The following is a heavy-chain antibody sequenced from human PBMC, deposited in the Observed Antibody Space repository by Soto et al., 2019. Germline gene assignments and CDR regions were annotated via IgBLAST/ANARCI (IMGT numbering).Heavy chain of an antibody. D-gene: IGHD3-22*01. CDR1: GYTFTSYA. V-gene: IGHV1-3*05. CDR3: ARRSGYYLIDDY. Sequence: QVQLVQSGAEEKKPGASVKVSCKASGYTFTSYAMHWVRQAPGQRLEWMGWINAGNGHTKYSQKFQSRATITRDTSASTAYTELSSLRSEDTAVYYCARRSGYYLIDDYWAQGALVTVSS. CDR2: INAGNGHT. J-gene: IGHJ4*02.